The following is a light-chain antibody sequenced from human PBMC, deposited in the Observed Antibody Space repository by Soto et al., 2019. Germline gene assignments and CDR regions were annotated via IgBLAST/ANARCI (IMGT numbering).Light chain of an antibody. Sequence: AIQMTQSPSSLSVSVGDRVTITCRASQGIGNDVGWYQQKPGKVPKLLIYAASSLQSGVPSRFSGSRSGTDFTLTISSLQPEDFATYYCLQDHNYPLTFGGGTKVEIK. J-gene: IGKJ4*01. CDR2: AAS. CDR1: QGIGND. CDR3: LQDHNYPLT. V-gene: IGKV1-6*01.